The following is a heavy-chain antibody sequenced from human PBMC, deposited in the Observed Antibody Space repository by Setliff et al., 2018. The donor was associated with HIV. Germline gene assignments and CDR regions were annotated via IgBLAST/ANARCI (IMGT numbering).Heavy chain of an antibody. V-gene: IGHV3-15*01. CDR2: IKSKADGGTT. J-gene: IGHJ4*02. CDR1: GFTFSNYAW. Sequence: PGGSLRLSCAASGFTFSNYAWMSWVRQGPGKGLEWVGRIKSKADGGTTDYAASVKGRFTISRDDSKNTLYLQMNSLKTDDTAVYYCAGDSYGYLTDYWGRGTLVTVSS. D-gene: IGHD5-18*01. CDR3: AGDSYGYLTDY.